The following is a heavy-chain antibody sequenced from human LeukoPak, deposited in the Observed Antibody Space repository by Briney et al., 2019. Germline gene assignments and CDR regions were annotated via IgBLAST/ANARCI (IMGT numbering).Heavy chain of an antibody. CDR2: ISAYNGNT. Sequence: EALVKVSCKASGYTFTSYGISWVRQAPGQGLEWMGWISAYNGNTNYAQKLQGRVTMTTDTSTSTAYMELRSLRSDDTAVYYCARDVLGYCSGGSCSSDYYYYMDVWGKGTTVTVSS. J-gene: IGHJ6*03. D-gene: IGHD2-15*01. CDR1: GYTFTSYG. CDR3: ARDVLGYCSGGSCSSDYYYYMDV. V-gene: IGHV1-18*01.